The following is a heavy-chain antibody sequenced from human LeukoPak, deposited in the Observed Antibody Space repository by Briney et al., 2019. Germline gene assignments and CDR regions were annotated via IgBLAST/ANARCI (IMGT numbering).Heavy chain of an antibody. CDR3: ARARYYDFWSGPRGPTPFDY. CDR2: TYYRSKWYN. V-gene: IGHV6-1*01. J-gene: IGHJ4*02. CDR1: GDSVSSNSAA. Sequence: SQTLSLTCAISGDSVSSNSAAWNWIRQSPSRGLEWLGRTYYRSKWYNDYAVSVKSRITINPDTSKNQFSLKLSSVTAADTAVYYCARARYYDFWSGPRGPTPFDYWGQGTLVTVSS. D-gene: IGHD3-3*01.